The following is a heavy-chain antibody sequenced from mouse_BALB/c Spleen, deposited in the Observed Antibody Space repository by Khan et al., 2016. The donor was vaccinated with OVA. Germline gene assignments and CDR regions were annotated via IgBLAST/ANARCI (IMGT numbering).Heavy chain of an antibody. CDR1: GYTFTSYW. CDR3: ARGYFGNYEFAY. CDR2: IFPGTGTT. D-gene: IGHD2-1*01. J-gene: IGHJ3*01. V-gene: IGHV1S132*01. Sequence: VQLQESGAELVKPGASVKLSCKTSGYTFTSYWIQWVKQRPGQGLGWIGQIFPGTGTTYYNENFKGKATLTVDTSSSTAYMQLSSLTSEDSAVYVCARGYFGNYEFAYWGQGTLVTVSP.